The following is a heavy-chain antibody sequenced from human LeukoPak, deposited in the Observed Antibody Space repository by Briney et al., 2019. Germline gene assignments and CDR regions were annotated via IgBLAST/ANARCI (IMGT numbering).Heavy chain of an antibody. Sequence: GASVKVSCKASGYTFTTYGISWVRQAPGHGLEWMGWISPYNGNTNYAQRLQGRVTLTTDTSTSTAYMELRSLRSDDTAVYYCARDRLWFGESYFDYWGQGTLVTVSS. CDR2: ISPYNGNT. D-gene: IGHD3-10*01. J-gene: IGHJ4*02. CDR3: ARDRLWFGESYFDY. CDR1: GYTFTTYG. V-gene: IGHV1-18*01.